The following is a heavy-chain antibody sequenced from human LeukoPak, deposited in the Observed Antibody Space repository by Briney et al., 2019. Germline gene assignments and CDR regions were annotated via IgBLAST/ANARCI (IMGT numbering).Heavy chain of an antibody. Sequence: DPSEALSLTCTVSGGSISRYYWSWIRQPPGKGLEWIGYIYYSGSTNYNPSLKSRVTISVDTSKNQFSLKLSSVTAADTAVYYCASLLAGVFDYWGQGTLVTVSS. CDR2: IYYSGST. D-gene: IGHD6-13*01. CDR3: ASLLAGVFDY. V-gene: IGHV4-59*01. J-gene: IGHJ4*02. CDR1: GGSISRYY.